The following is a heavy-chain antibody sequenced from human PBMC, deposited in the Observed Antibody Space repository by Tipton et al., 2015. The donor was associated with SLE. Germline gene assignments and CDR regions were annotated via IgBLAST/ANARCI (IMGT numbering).Heavy chain of an antibody. CDR1: GGSISSSSYY. CDR2: IYYGGST. V-gene: IGHV4-39*07. Sequence: TLSLTCTVSGGSISSSSYYWGWIRQPPGKGLEWIGSIYYGGSTYYNPSLKSRVTISVDTSKNQFSLKLSSVTAADTAVYYCASSLPLDYYDSSGHGAFDIWGQGTMVTASS. J-gene: IGHJ3*02. CDR3: ASSLPLDYYDSSGHGAFDI. D-gene: IGHD3-22*01.